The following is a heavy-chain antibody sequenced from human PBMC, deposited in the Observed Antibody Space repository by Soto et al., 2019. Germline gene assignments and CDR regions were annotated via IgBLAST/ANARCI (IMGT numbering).Heavy chain of an antibody. V-gene: IGHV1-2*06. CDR1: GYFFTSHY. D-gene: IGHD3-10*01. J-gene: IGHJ4*02. Sequence: GASVKVSCKTSGYFFTSHYIHWVRLAPGRGLEWMGRINPNNGDTNSPQKFQGRVTMTSDTSISTAYMEMSGLRSDDMALYYCAREVTYGGGSFSLGLWGQGTLVTVSS. CDR3: AREVTYGGGSFSLGL. CDR2: INPNNGDT.